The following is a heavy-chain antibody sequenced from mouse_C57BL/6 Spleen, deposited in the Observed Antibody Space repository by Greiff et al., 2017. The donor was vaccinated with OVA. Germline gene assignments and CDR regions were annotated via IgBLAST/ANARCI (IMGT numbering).Heavy chain of an antibody. D-gene: IGHD1-1*01. CDR3: ARSPYYYGSSYGWYCDV. CDR2: IHPNSGST. CDR1: GYTFTSYW. J-gene: IGHJ1*03. V-gene: IGHV1-64*01. Sequence: VQLQQSGAELVKPGASVKLSCKASGYTFTSYWMHWVKQRPGQGLEWIGMIHPNSGSTNYNEKFKSKATLTVDKSSSTAYMQLSSLTSEDSAVSYCARSPYYYGSSYGWYCDVWGTGTTVTVSS.